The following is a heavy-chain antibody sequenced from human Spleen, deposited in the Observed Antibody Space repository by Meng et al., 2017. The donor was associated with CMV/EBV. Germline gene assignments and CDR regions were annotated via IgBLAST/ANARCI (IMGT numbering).Heavy chain of an antibody. J-gene: IGHJ4*02. CDR1: GGSFSVYM. D-gene: IGHD5-12*01. CDR3: ARGHSGYDYYFDY. Sequence: QRGVRLLKSSEILFLTCAVYGGSFSVYMWSWIRQPPVKALEWIGEINNSGSTNYTPSLKSRVNISVDTSKNQFSLKLSSVTAADTAVYYCARGHSGYDYYFDYWGQGTLVTVFS. CDR2: INNSGST. V-gene: IGHV4-34*01.